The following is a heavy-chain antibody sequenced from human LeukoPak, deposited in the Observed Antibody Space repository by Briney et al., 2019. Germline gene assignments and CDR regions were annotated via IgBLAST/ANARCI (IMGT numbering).Heavy chain of an antibody. CDR3: AKDPDYYDSSGYYYPYYFDY. V-gene: IGHV3-23*01. Sequence: GGSLRLSCAASGFTFSSYSMNWVRQAPGKGLEWVSAISGSGGSTYYADSVKGRFTISRDNSKNTLYLQMNSLRAEDTAVYYCAKDPDYYDSSGYYYPYYFDYWGQGTLVTVSS. J-gene: IGHJ4*02. CDR2: ISGSGGST. CDR1: GFTFSSYS. D-gene: IGHD3-22*01.